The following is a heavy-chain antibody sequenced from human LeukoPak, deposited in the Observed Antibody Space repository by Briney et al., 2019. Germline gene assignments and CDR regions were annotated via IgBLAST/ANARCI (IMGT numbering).Heavy chain of an antibody. V-gene: IGHV3-7*01. CDR2: IKYDGTYT. CDR3: TRDEGATEAKYRFDF. Sequence: PGGSLRLSCEASGFYFSNYYMSWVCQAPGKGLEWLANIKYDGTYTNYKDSVKGRLTLSRDNAKNSVYLQMNSLRAEDTAVYYCTRDEGATEAKYRFDFWGRGTLVTVSS. D-gene: IGHD4/OR15-4a*01. CDR1: GFYFSNYY. J-gene: IGHJ4*02.